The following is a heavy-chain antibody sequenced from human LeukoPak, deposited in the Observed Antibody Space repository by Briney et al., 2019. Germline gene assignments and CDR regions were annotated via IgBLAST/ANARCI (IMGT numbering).Heavy chain of an antibody. CDR3: ARSHLWPSGTFDI. CDR1: GASLSGYY. V-gene: IGHV4-34*01. Sequence: SETLSLTCAVSGASLSGYYWSWIRQSPGKGLEWIGEINHGGFTNYNPSLKSRVTISVDTSRNQIALRLSSLTAADTAVYFCARSHLWPSGTFDIWGRGTVVAVSS. CDR2: INHGGFT. D-gene: IGHD5-18*01. J-gene: IGHJ3*02.